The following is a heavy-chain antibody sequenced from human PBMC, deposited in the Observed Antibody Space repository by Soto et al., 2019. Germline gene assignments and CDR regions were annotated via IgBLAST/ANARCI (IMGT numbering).Heavy chain of an antibody. D-gene: IGHD6-6*01. Sequence: DVQLVESGGGLVKPGGSLRLSCAASGFTFSKAWMSWVRQAPGKGPEWVGRIKSKTDGGTTDYAAPVKGRITISRDDSKNRLYLQMSSLKTDDTAXXYCTTDSTIAVRPPXDYWGQGTPVTVSS. J-gene: IGHJ4*02. CDR1: GFTFSKAW. CDR2: IKSKTDGGTT. V-gene: IGHV3-15*01. CDR3: TTDSTIAVRPPXDY.